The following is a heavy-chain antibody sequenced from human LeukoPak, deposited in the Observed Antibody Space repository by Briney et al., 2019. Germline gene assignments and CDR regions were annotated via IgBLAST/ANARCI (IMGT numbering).Heavy chain of an antibody. CDR1: GFTYSTYW. Sequence: GGSLRLSCAASGFTYSTYWMSWVRQAPGKGLEWVANIRQDGDEKHYMGSARGRFTISRDNAKNSLYLLMNSLRVEDTAVYYCTREDRVGGSLDIWGQGTLVTVSS. D-gene: IGHD1-26*01. CDR2: IRQDGDEK. J-gene: IGHJ4*02. CDR3: TREDRVGGSLDI. V-gene: IGHV3-7*01.